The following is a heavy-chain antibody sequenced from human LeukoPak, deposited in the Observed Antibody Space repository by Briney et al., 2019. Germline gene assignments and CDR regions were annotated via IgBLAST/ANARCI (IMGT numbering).Heavy chain of an antibody. D-gene: IGHD6-6*01. CDR3: ARADSNIAARRIGFDY. V-gene: IGHV3-21*01. CDR1: GFTSSSYS. J-gene: IGHJ4*02. Sequence: GGSLRLSCAASGFTSSSYSMNWVRQAPGKGLEWVSSISGSSSYIYYADSVKGRFTISRDNAKNSLYLQMNSLRAGDTALYYCARADSNIAARRIGFDYWGQGTLVTVSS. CDR2: ISGSSSYI.